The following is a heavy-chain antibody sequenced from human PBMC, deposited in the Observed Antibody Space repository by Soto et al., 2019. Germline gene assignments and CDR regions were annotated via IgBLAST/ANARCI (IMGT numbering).Heavy chain of an antibody. J-gene: IGHJ6*02. D-gene: IGHD2-2*01. CDR1: GGSFSGYY. CDR3: ARGGIVVVPAAMGRTYYYYYGMDV. V-gene: IGHV4-34*01. Sequence: PSETLSLTCAVYGGSFSGYYWSWIRQPPGKGLEWIGEINHSGSTNYNPSLKSRVTISVDTSKNQFSLKRSSVTAADTAVYYCARGGIVVVPAAMGRTYYYYYGMDVWGQGTTVTVSS. CDR2: INHSGST.